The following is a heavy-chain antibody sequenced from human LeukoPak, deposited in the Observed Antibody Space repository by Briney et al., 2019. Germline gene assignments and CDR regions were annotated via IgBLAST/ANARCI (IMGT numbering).Heavy chain of an antibody. D-gene: IGHD3-3*01. Sequence: SETLSLTCIVSGASIRNRGWSWGWIRQPPGKGLEWIGTMPYDENASDNEIPSYNPSLKRRVTISADTSKNQLSLKVNSVTAADTASYYCARLTLTGVGGRGWFDAWGQGTLVIVSS. V-gene: IGHV4-39*01. J-gene: IGHJ5*02. CDR3: ARLTLTGVGGRGWFDA. CDR2: MPYDENASDNEIP. CDR1: GASIRNRGWS.